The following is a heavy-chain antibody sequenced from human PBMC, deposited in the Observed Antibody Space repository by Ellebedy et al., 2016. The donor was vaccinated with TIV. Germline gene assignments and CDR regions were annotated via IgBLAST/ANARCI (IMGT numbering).Heavy chain of an antibody. CDR3: AREDGEFSYALDS. V-gene: IGHV2-70*11. J-gene: IGHJ4*02. CDR2: IGWDEDT. CDR1: GFSLSTRGMC. Sequence: SGPTLVKPTDTLTRTCTVSGFSLSTRGMCINWIRETPGKALEWLARIGWDEDTYYSVSLQTRLTISKAASRNQVILTMTNMDPEDSGTYFCAREDGEFSYALDSWGQGILVTVSS. D-gene: IGHD5-18*01.